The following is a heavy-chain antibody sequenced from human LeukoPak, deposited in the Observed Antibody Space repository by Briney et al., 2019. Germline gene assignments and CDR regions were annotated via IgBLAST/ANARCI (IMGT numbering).Heavy chain of an antibody. D-gene: IGHD6-19*01. V-gene: IGHV3-23*01. J-gene: IGHJ5*02. CDR1: GFSVSTSG. Sequence: GGSLRLSCAVSGFSVSTSGMSWVRQAPGKGLEWISAISVDGEETFYADSAKGRFFISRDNSKNTLFLQMNSLRAEDTAVYYCAQGYLSGWYPSWGQGSLVSVSS. CDR2: ISVDGEET. CDR3: AQGYLSGWYPS.